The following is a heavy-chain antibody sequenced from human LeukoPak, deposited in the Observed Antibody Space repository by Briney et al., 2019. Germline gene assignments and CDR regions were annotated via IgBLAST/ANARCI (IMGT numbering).Heavy chain of an antibody. CDR1: GFTFSSYW. Sequence: GGSLRLSCAASGFTFSSYWMSWVRQAPGKGLEWVSATTGSGDKLFYADSVKGRFTISRDNSKNTLYLQMNNLRAEDTAVYYCARYENGGIDYWGQGTLVTVSS. D-gene: IGHD2-15*01. CDR3: ARYENGGIDY. J-gene: IGHJ4*02. CDR2: TTGSGDKL. V-gene: IGHV3-23*01.